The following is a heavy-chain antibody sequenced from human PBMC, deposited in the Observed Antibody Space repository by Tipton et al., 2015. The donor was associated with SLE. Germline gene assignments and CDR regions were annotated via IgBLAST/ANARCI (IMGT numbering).Heavy chain of an antibody. Sequence: QSGAEVKKPGASVKVSCKTSGYTFTSYDVNWVRQATGQGLEWMGWMNPHTGNTGFAQKFQGRVTMTRDISISTVFMELSGLTSEDTAVYYCALYDWKQGIFDYWGQGALVAVSS. D-gene: IGHD1-20*01. CDR3: ALYDWKQGIFDY. CDR1: GYTFTSYD. V-gene: IGHV1-8*01. J-gene: IGHJ4*01. CDR2: MNPHTGNT.